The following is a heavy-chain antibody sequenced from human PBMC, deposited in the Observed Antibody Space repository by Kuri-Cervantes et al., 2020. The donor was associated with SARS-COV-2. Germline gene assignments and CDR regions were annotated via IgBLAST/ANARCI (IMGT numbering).Heavy chain of an antibody. CDR3: SRVAGEGPMYYYYMDV. CDR1: GFTVSSDY. Sequence: GESLKISCAAAGFTVSSDYMSWVRQAPGKGLEWVAVISYDGSNKYYANSVKGRFNISRDNSKDILYLHMNSLRVEDTAVYYCSRVAGEGPMYYYYMDVWGKGTTVTVSS. J-gene: IGHJ6*03. CDR2: ISYDGSNK. D-gene: IGHD3-10*02. V-gene: IGHV3-30-3*01.